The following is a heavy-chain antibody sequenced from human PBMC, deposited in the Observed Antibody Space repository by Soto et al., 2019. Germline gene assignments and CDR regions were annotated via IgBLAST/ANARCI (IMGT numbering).Heavy chain of an antibody. Sequence: QVQLVQSGAEVKKPGASVQVSCKASGYTFNNYYMHWVRQAPGQGLEWMGIINPSGDSTTYAQKFQGRVTMTRDTSTSTVYMELSSLRSDDTAMNYCAREKGLGLGAFDIWGQGTMVTVSS. CDR3: AREKGLGLGAFDI. V-gene: IGHV1-46*02. J-gene: IGHJ3*02. CDR2: INPSGDST. D-gene: IGHD7-27*01. CDR1: GYTFNNYY.